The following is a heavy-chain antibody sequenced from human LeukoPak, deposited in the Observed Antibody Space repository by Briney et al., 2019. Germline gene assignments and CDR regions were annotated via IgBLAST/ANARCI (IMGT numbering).Heavy chain of an antibody. CDR3: ARESNITGTTYKGLYY. J-gene: IGHJ4*02. CDR2: ISGGSEDT. V-gene: IGHV3-23*01. Sequence: PGGSLRLSCTASGFTFDSYAMSWVRQAPGKGLEWVSSISGGSEDTYFADSVKGRFTITRDNSKNTLYLQMNSLRAEDTAVYYCARESNITGTTYKGLYYWGQGTLVTVSS. D-gene: IGHD1-7*01. CDR1: GFTFDSYA.